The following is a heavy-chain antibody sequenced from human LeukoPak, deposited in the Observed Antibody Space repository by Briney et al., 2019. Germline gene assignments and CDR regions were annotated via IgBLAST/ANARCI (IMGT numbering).Heavy chain of an antibody. CDR1: GDSVSSTSAT. CDR3: ARAPHGSGCDF. D-gene: IGHD6-19*01. V-gene: IGHV6-1*01. CDR2: TYYRSRWLN. J-gene: IGHJ4*02. Sequence: SQTLSLTCAISGDSVSSTSATWIWIRQSPSRGLERLGRTYYRSRWLNDYALSLQGRISVSPDTSKNQFSLQLNSVTPEDTALYYCARAPHGSGCDFWGQGTLVSVSS.